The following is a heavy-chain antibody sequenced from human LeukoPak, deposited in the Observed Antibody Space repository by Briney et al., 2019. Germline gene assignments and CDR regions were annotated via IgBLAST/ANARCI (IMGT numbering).Heavy chain of an antibody. CDR2: IRSDGSNK. V-gene: IGHV3-30*02. CDR1: GFTFSSYG. CDR3: AKGVATPIDY. D-gene: IGHD5-12*01. Sequence: PGGSPRLSCAASGFTFSSYGMHWVRQAPGKGLEWVAFIRSDGSNKYYADSVKGRFTISRDNSKNTLYLQMNSLRAEDTAVYYCAKGVATPIDYWGQGTLVTVSS. J-gene: IGHJ4*02.